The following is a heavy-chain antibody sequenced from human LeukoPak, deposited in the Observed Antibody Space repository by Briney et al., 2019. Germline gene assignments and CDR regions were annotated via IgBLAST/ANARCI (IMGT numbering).Heavy chain of an antibody. CDR1: GFTFSSYN. J-gene: IGHJ4*02. CDR3: ASGGPGGSYGFDY. Sequence: GGSLRLSCAASGFTFSSYNMNWVRQAPGKGLEWVSSISSSSSYIYYADSVKGRFTISRDNAKNSLYLQMNSLRAEDTAVYYCASGGPGGSYGFDYWGQGTLVTVSS. D-gene: IGHD1-26*01. CDR2: ISSSSSYI. V-gene: IGHV3-21*01.